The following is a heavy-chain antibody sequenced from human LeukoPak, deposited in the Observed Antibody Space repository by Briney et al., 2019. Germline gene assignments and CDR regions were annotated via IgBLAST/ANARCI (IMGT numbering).Heavy chain of an antibody. CDR1: GYTFTSYG. Sequence: ASVRVSCKASGYTFTSYGISWVRQAPGQEVEWMGWISAYNGKTNYAQKLQGRVTMTTDTSTSTAYMELWSLRSDATAVYYYARSGIAAAGVDYWGQGTLVSVSS. V-gene: IGHV1-18*01. D-gene: IGHD6-13*01. CDR2: ISAYNGKT. CDR3: ARSGIAAAGVDY. J-gene: IGHJ4*02.